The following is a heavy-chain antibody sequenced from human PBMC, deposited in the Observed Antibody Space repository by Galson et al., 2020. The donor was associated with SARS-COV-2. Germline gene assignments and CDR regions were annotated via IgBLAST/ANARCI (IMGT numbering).Heavy chain of an antibody. J-gene: IGHJ4*02. Sequence: GGSLRLSCGASGFNFASAWMNWVRQAPGKGLEWVARIKNKRNGETRDYASPVKGRFSISRDDSKNTLYLQMNGLKSEDTATYYCTTDGSGRQEEYVYWGKGTLVTVSS. D-gene: IGHD2-15*01. CDR2: IKNKRNGETR. CDR3: TTDGSGRQEEYVY. CDR1: GFNFASAW. V-gene: IGHV3-15*07.